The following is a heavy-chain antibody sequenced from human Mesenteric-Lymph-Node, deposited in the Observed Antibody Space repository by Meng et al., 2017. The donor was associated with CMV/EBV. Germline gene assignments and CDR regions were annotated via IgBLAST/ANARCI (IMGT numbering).Heavy chain of an antibody. V-gene: IGHV3-48*04. CDR2: ISGTGSTI. CDR3: ARDPPPSGYGYRGDLDV. D-gene: IGHD5-18*01. J-gene: IGHJ6*02. Sequence: GGSLRLSCAASGFTFSSYSMNWVRQAPGKGLEWISYISGTGSTIYYADSVKGRFTISRDNAKDTLYLDMNRLRAEDTAVYYCARDPPPSGYGYRGDLDVWGQGTTVTVSS. CDR1: GFTFSSYS.